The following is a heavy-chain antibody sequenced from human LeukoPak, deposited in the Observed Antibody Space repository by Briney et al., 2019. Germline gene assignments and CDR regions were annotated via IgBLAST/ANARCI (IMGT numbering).Heavy chain of an antibody. CDR2: IYDDGSRE. CDR3: ARDLKSGYFDS. D-gene: IGHD3-3*01. J-gene: IGHJ4*02. CDR1: GFIFSNYG. V-gene: IGHV3-33*01. Sequence: HAGGSLILSCAASGFIFSNYGMHWVRQAPGKGLEWVAVIYDDGSREHFADSVKGRCTISRDNSKNTAVLQMNSLRGEDTAVYYCARDLKSGYFDSWGQGTLVTVSS.